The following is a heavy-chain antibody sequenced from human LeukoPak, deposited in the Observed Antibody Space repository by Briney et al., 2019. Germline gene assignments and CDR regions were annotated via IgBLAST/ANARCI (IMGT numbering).Heavy chain of an antibody. CDR2: ISGYNGKT. CDR1: GFTFTSYG. J-gene: IGHJ4*02. CDR3: ARDMYDISGRADY. D-gene: IGHD3-22*01. V-gene: IGHV1-18*01. Sequence: ASLKGSCRASGFTFTSYGITWGGQAPGQRLEWMGWISGYNGKTNYGQKLQGRVTMTTDTSTNTAYMELTSLRSDDSAVYYCARDMYDISGRADYWGQGTRVTVSS.